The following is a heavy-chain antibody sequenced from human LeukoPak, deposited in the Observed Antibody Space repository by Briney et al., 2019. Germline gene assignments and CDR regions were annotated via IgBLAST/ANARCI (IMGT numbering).Heavy chain of an antibody. J-gene: IGHJ4*02. CDR1: GGSISSYY. CDR2: IYYSGST. CDR3: ARVQQWTRGVFDY. Sequence: SETLSLTCTVSGGSISSYYWSWIRQPPGKGLEWIGYIYYSGSTNYNPSLKSRVTISVDTFKNQFSLKLSSVTAADTAVYYCARVQQWTRGVFDYWGQGTLVTVSS. D-gene: IGHD6-19*01. V-gene: IGHV4-59*01.